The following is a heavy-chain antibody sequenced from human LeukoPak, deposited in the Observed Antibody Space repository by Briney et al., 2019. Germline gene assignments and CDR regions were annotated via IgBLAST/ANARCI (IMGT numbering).Heavy chain of an antibody. D-gene: IGHD6-19*01. J-gene: IGHJ4*02. CDR2: IYTSGSA. CDR1: GGSISSYY. Sequence: SETLSLTCTVSGGSISSYYWSWIRQPAGKGLEWIGRIYTSGSANYNPSLKSRVTMSVDTSKNQFSLKLSSVTAADTAVYYYARDVDSSGWYYVWGQGTLVTVSS. CDR3: ARDVDSSGWYYV. V-gene: IGHV4-4*07.